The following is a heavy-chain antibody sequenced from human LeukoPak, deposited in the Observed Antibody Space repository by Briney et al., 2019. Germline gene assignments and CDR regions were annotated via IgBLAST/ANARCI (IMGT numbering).Heavy chain of an antibody. CDR1: GFTFSSYW. CDR3: ASVVYGYYDFWSGYEITDY. V-gene: IGHV3-7*01. J-gene: IGHJ4*02. CDR2: IKQDGSEK. D-gene: IGHD3-3*01. Sequence: GGSLRLSCAASGFTFSSYWMSWVRQAPGKGLEWVANIKQDGSEKYYVDSVKGRFTISRDNAKNSLYLQTNSLRAEDTAVYYCASVVYGYYDFWSGYEITDYWGQGTLVTVSS.